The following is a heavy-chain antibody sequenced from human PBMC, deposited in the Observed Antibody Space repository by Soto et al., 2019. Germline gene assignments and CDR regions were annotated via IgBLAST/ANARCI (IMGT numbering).Heavy chain of an antibody. V-gene: IGHV4-30-2*01. CDR1: GGSISSGGYS. D-gene: IGHD6-6*01. J-gene: IGHJ4*02. CDR2: IYHSGST. CDR3: AGGIAARPLGY. Sequence: QLQLQESGSGLVKPSQTLSLTCAVSGGSISSGGYSWSWILQPPGKGLEWIGYIYHSGSTYYNASLKSRVTISVDRSKNQFSLRLSSVTAADTAVYYCAGGIAARPLGYWGQGTLVTVSS.